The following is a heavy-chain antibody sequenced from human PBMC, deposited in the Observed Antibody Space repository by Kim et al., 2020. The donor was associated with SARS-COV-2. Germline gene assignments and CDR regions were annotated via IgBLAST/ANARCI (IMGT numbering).Heavy chain of an antibody. CDR3: AREVMTTVTTGPRDWYFDL. D-gene: IGHD4-17*01. J-gene: IGHJ2*01. Sequence: SRVTISVDTSKNPFSLKLSSVTAADTAVYYCAREVMTTVTTGPRDWYFDLWGRGTLVTVSS. V-gene: IGHV4-30-2*04.